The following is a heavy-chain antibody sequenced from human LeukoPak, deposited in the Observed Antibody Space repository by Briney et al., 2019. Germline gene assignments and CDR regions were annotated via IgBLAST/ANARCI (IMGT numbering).Heavy chain of an antibody. CDR1: GFTFNSYG. J-gene: IGHJ4*02. Sequence: GGSLRLSCAASGFTFNSYGMHWVRQAPGKGLEWVAVMWYDGSNKYYADSVKGRFTISRDDSKNTLYLQMNSLRAEDTAVYYCARGRGYSYGYLDYWGQGTLVTVSS. CDR2: MWYDGSNK. D-gene: IGHD5-18*01. V-gene: IGHV3-33*01. CDR3: ARGRGYSYGYLDY.